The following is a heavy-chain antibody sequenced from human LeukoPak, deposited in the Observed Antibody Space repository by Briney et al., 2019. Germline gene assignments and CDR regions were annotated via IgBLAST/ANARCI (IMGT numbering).Heavy chain of an antibody. CDR3: ATGRNGVVPAPILGVGPWYNYHYMDV. D-gene: IGHD2-2*02. CDR2: IDHSGTT. J-gene: IGHJ6*03. Sequence: SETLSLTCVVYGGSFSGYYWSWIRQPPGKGLEWIGEIDHSGTTNYNPSLKSRVTMSVDTSKNQFSLMVSSVTAADTAVYYCATGRNGVVPAPILGVGPWYNYHYMDVWGKGTTVTVSS. CDR1: GGSFSGYY. V-gene: IGHV4-34*01.